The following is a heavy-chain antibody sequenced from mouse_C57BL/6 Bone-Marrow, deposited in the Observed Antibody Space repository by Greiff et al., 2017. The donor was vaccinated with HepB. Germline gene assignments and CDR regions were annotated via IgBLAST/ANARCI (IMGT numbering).Heavy chain of an antibody. CDR3: ARSGITTVRFDY. J-gene: IGHJ2*01. CDR1: GYTFTNYW. Sequence: LVESGAELVRPGTSVKMSCKASGYTFTNYWIGWAKQRPGHGLEWIGDIYPGGGYTNYNEKFKGKATLTADKSSSTAYMQFSSLTSEDSAIYYCARSGITTVRFDYWGQGTTLTVSS. D-gene: IGHD1-1*01. V-gene: IGHV1-63*01. CDR2: IYPGGGYT.